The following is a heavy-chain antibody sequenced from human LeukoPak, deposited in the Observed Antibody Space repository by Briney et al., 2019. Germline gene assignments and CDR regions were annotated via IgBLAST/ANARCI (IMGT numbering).Heavy chain of an antibody. D-gene: IGHD2-21*01. J-gene: IGHJ4*02. Sequence: GASVKVSCKPSGYTFTGYYMHWVRQAPGQGLEWMGRINPNSGGTNYAQKFQGRVTMTRDTSISTAYMELSRLRSDDTAVYYCARAQASYCGGDCPFYYWGQGTLVTVSS. CDR1: GYTFTGYY. V-gene: IGHV1-2*06. CDR3: ARAQASYCGGDCPFYY. CDR2: INPNSGGT.